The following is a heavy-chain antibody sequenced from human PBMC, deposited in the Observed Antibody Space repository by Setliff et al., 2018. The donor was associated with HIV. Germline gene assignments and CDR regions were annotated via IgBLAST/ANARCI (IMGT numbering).Heavy chain of an antibody. D-gene: IGHD1-1*01. CDR3: AKVKVPTTDLYFLDY. CDR2: VRYDESNK. V-gene: IGHV3-30*02. J-gene: IGHJ4*02. Sequence: GGSLRLSCAASGFIFSSYAMHWVRQAPGKGLEWVACVRYDESNKYYAESVKDRFTISRDNSKNMVYLQMNSLRAEDTALYYCAKVKVPTTDLYFLDYWGQGTPVTVSS. CDR1: GFIFSSYA.